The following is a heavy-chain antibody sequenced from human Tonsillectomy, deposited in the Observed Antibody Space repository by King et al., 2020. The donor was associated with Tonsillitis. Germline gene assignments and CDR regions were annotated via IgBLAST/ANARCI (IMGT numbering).Heavy chain of an antibody. V-gene: IGHV3-48*01. D-gene: IGHD5-18*01. CDR1: GFTSSRYS. J-gene: IGHJ5*02. CDR3: ARESLSGGYSYGFDP. Sequence: VQLVESGGGLVQPGGSLRLSCASSGFTSSRYSMNWVRKAPGRGLAWVSYISNRSSTIYYADSVKGRFTISSDNAKNSLYLQMNSLRAEDTAVYYCARESLSGGYSYGFDPWGQGTLVTVSP. CDR2: ISNRSSTI.